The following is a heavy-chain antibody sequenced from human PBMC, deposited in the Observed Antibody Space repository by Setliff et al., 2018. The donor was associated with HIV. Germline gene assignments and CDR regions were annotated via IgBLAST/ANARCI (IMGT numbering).Heavy chain of an antibody. J-gene: IGHJ5*02. CDR2: MSYSGST. D-gene: IGHD2-2*02. V-gene: IGHV4-39*01. CDR3: ARYTSKVDWFDP. CDR1: DDFISSSSYY. Sequence: SETLSLTCTVSDDFISSSSYYWGWIRQPPGKGLEWIGSMSYSGSTYNNPSLKSRVTIFVDTSKTQFYLKLRSVTASDTAVYYCARYTSKVDWFDPWGQGTLVTVSS.